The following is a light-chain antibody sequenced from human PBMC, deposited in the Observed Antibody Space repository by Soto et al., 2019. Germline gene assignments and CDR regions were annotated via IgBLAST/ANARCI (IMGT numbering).Light chain of an antibody. J-gene: IGLJ1*01. CDR3: QSYDSSLSGSGV. CDR1: SSNIGAGYD. CDR2: GNN. Sequence: QSVLTQPPSVSGAPGQRITISCTGSSSNIGAGYDVHWYQQLPGTAPKLLIYGNNNRPSGVPDRFSGSKSGTSASLAITGLQAEDVADYYCQSYDSSLSGSGVFGTGTKLTVL. V-gene: IGLV1-40*01.